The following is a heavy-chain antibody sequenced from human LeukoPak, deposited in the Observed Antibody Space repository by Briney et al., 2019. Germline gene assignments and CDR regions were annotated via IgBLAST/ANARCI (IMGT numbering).Heavy chain of an antibody. Sequence: SQTLSLTCTVSGGSISSGGYYWSWIRQHPGKGLEWIGYIYYSGSTYYNPSLKSRVTISVDTSKNQFSLKLSSVTAADTAVYYCAREGGGDRDWFDPWGQGTLVTVSS. J-gene: IGHJ5*02. V-gene: IGHV4-31*03. D-gene: IGHD2-21*02. CDR1: GGSISSGGYY. CDR2: IYYSGST. CDR3: AREGGGDRDWFDP.